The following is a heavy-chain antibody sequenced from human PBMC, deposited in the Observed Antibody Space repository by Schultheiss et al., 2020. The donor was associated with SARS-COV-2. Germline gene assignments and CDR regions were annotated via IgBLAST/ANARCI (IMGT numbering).Heavy chain of an antibody. D-gene: IGHD3-3*01. CDR3: AYINYDFWSGLY. CDR2: IYYSGST. Sequence: SETLSLTCTVSGGSVSSGSYYWSWIRQPPGKGLEWIGYIYYSGSTNYNPSLKSRVTISVDTSKNQFSLKLSSVTAADTAVYYCAYINYDFWSGLYWGQGTLVTVSS. J-gene: IGHJ4*02. CDR1: GGSVSSGSYY. V-gene: IGHV4-61*01.